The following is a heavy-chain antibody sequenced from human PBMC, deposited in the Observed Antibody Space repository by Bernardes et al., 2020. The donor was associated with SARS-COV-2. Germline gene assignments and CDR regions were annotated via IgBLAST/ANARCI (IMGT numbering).Heavy chain of an antibody. CDR3: ARVGGLGYSYGYFDY. Sequence: GGSLRLSCAASGFTFSSYSMNWVRQAPGKGLEWVSYISSSSSTIYYADSVKGRFTISRDNVKNSLYLQMNSLRAEDTAVYYCARVGGLGYSYGYFDYWGQGTLVTVSS. CDR2: ISSSSSTI. D-gene: IGHD5-18*01. V-gene: IGHV3-48*01. J-gene: IGHJ4*02. CDR1: GFTFSSYS.